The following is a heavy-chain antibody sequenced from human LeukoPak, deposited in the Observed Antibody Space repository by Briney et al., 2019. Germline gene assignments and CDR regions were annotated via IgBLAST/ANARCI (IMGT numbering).Heavy chain of an antibody. V-gene: IGHV3-23*01. CDR3: AKDPPHVSWLSDY. CDR2: ITNSGSTT. Sequence: GGSLRLSCAASGFTFSSYAMSWVRQAPGKGLEWVSAITNSGSTTYYADSVKGRFTISRDNSKNTLYLQMNSLRAEDTAVYYCAKDPPHVSWLSDYWGQGTLVTVSS. J-gene: IGHJ4*02. CDR1: GFTFSSYA. D-gene: IGHD3-16*01.